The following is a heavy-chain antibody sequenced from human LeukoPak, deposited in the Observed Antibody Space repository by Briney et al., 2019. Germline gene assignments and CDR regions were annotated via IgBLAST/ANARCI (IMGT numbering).Heavy chain of an antibody. Sequence: GASVKVSCKASGGTFSSYAISWVRQAPGQGLEWMGGIIPIFGTANYAQKFQGRVTITADESTSTAYMELSSLRSEDTAVYYCARPVPQYDFWSGYSEYYYYGMDVWGQGTTVTVPS. CDR3: ARPVPQYDFWSGYSEYYYYGMDV. V-gene: IGHV1-69*13. J-gene: IGHJ6*02. CDR2: IIPIFGTA. CDR1: GGTFSSYA. D-gene: IGHD3-3*01.